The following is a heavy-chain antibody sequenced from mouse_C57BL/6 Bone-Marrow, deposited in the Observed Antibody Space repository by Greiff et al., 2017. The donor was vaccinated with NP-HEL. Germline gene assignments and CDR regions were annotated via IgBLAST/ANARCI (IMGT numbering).Heavy chain of an antibody. D-gene: IGHD1-1*01. CDR2: IDPENGDT. CDR1: GFNIKDDY. J-gene: IGHJ2*01. CDR3: TTSYYYGPY. Sequence: DVQLQESGAELVRPGASVKLSCTASGFNIKDDYMHWVKQRPEQGLEWIGWIDPENGDTEYASKFQGKATITADTSSNTAYLQLSSLTSEDTAVYYCTTSYYYGPYWGQGTTLTVSS. V-gene: IGHV14-4*01.